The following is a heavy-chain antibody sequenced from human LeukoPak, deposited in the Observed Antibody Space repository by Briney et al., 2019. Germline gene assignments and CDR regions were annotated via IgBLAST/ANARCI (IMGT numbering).Heavy chain of an antibody. D-gene: IGHD6-13*01. CDR2: IYYSGST. CDR1: GDSISNCNYY. CDR3: TRRPRGPAAGSGYYYHYYMDI. V-gene: IGHV4-39*01. Sequence: SETLSLTCTVSGDSISNCNYYWGWIRQPPERGLEWIGSIYYSGSTYYNPSLKSRVSISIDTSKNQFSLKLTFVTAADTAVYYCTRRPRGPAAGSGYYYHYYMDIWGKGTTVTVSS. J-gene: IGHJ6*03.